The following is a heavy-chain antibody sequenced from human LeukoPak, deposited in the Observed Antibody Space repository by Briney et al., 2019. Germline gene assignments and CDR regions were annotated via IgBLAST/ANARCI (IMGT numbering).Heavy chain of an antibody. D-gene: IGHD6-13*01. J-gene: IGHJ6*02. CDR1: GGSISSYY. Sequence: TSETLSLTCTVSGGSISSYYWSWIRQPPGKGLEWIGYIYYSGSTTYNPSLEKRVSISVDASNNQTSLKLRSVTAADTAVDYCGRRGSSWSHSGYYYGMDVWGQGTTVTVSS. CDR3: GRRGSSWSHSGYYYGMDV. CDR2: IYYSGST. V-gene: IGHV4-59*01.